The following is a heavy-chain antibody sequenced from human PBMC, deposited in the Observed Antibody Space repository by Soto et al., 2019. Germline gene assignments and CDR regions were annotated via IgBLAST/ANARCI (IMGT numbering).Heavy chain of an antibody. CDR3: ARLRHGPYWYFDL. V-gene: IGHV4-59*08. J-gene: IGHJ2*01. Sequence: QVQLQESGPGPVKPSETLSLTCTVSGGSISSYYWSWIRQPPGKGLEWIGYIYYSGSTNYNPSLKSRVTISVDTSKNQFSLKLSSVTAADTAVYYCARLRHGPYWYFDLWGRGTLVTVSS. D-gene: IGHD4-17*01. CDR1: GGSISSYY. CDR2: IYYSGST.